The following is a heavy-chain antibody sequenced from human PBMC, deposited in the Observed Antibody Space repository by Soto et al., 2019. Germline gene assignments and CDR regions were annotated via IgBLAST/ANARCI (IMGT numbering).Heavy chain of an antibody. CDR3: ARLRGSSAAPDY. CDR2: IDPSDSYT. CDR1: GYSFTSYW. J-gene: IGHJ4*02. V-gene: IGHV5-10-1*01. Sequence: ASLKISGQGSGYSFTSYWISWVRQMPGKGLEWMGRIDPSDSYTNYSPSFQGHVTISADKSISTAYLQWSSLKASDTAMYYCARLRGSSAAPDYWGQGTLVTVSS. D-gene: IGHD6-13*01.